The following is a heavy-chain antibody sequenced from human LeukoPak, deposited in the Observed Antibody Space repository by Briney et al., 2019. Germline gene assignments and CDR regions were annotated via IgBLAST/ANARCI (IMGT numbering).Heavy chain of an antibody. CDR1: GYTFTSYG. J-gene: IGHJ4*02. V-gene: IGHV1-18*01. D-gene: IGHD1-26*01. CDR2: ISAYNGNT. CDR3: ARVGIRRELLDEGYYFDY. Sequence: GASVKVSCKASGYTFTSYGISWVRQAPGQGLEWMGWISAYNGNTNYAQKLQGRVTMTTGTSTSTAYMELRSLRSDDTAVYYCARVGIRRELLDEGYYFDYWGQGTLVTVSS.